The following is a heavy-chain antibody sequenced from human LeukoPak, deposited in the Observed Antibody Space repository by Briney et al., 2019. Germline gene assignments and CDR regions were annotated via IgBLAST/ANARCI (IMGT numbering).Heavy chain of an antibody. CDR2: ISGSGGST. J-gene: IGHJ4*02. Sequence: GGSLRLSCAASGFTSSSYAMSWVRQAPGKGLEWVSAISGSGGSTYYADSVKGRFTISRDNSKNTLYLQMNSLRAEDTAVYYCAKDPGPGGSGNYWGQGTLVTVSS. V-gene: IGHV3-23*01. D-gene: IGHD3-10*01. CDR1: GFTSSSYA. CDR3: AKDPGPGGSGNY.